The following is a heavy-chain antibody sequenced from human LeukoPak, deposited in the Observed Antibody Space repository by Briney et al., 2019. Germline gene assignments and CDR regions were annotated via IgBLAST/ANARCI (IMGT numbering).Heavy chain of an antibody. J-gene: IGHJ4*02. V-gene: IGHV3-9*01. Sequence: PGGSLRLSCAASGFTFDDYAMQWVRQAPGKGLEWVSGISWNGGRIGYADSVKGRFTISRDNTKKFLYLQMNSLRTEDTAFYYCAKDIVTCPSCFDYWGQGILVTVSS. CDR2: ISWNGGRI. CDR3: AKDIVTCPSCFDY. D-gene: IGHD4-11*01. CDR1: GFTFDDYA.